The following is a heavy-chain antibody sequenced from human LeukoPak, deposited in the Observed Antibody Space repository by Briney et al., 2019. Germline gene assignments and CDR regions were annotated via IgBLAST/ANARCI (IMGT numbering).Heavy chain of an antibody. V-gene: IGHV3-33*01. Sequence: GGSLRLSCAASGFTFSSYGMHWVRPAPGKGLEWVAVILNDGSQEKYADSVKGRFTISRDNSKNTLFLQMNSLRAEDTAVYYCARDDALGDNALDIWGQGTMVTVSS. D-gene: IGHD3-16*01. CDR2: ILNDGSQE. J-gene: IGHJ3*02. CDR1: GFTFSSYG. CDR3: ARDDALGDNALDI.